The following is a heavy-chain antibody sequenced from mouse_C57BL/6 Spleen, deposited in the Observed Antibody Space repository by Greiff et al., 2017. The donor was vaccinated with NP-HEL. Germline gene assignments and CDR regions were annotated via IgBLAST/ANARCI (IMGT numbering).Heavy chain of an antibody. CDR3: TSSFIATVVAHFDY. CDR2: IYPGNSDT. J-gene: IGHJ2*01. Sequence: VQLQQSGTVLARPGASVKMSCKTSGYTFTSYWMHWVKQRPGQGLEWIGAIYPGNSDTSYNQKFKGKAKLTAVTSASTAYMELSSLTNEDSAVYYFTSSFIATVVAHFDYWGQGTTLTVSS. CDR1: GYTFTSYW. D-gene: IGHD1-1*01. V-gene: IGHV1-5*01.